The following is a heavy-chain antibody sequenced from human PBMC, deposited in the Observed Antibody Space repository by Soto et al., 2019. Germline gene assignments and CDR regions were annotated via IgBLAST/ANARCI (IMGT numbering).Heavy chain of an antibody. V-gene: IGHV3-33*01. Sequence: GGSLRLSCAASGFTFSSYGMHWVRQAPGKGLEWVAVIWYDGGNKYYADSVKGRFTISRDNSKNTLYLQMNGLRAEDTAVYYCARIAMVDSFDYWGQGTLVTVSS. D-gene: IGHD5-18*01. J-gene: IGHJ4*02. CDR1: GFTFSSYG. CDR2: IWYDGGNK. CDR3: ARIAMVDSFDY.